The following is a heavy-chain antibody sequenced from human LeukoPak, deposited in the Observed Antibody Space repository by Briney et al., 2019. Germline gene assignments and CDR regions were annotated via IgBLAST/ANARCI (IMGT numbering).Heavy chain of an antibody. Sequence: GGSLRLSCAASGFTFSNYAMSWVRQAPAKGLEWVSATTRAADKTYYADSVEGRFTISRDNSKNTLYLQMNSLRAEDTAVYYCARSVVVGRVFPGLDYWGQGTLVTVSS. D-gene: IGHD2-21*01. CDR2: TTRAADKT. CDR3: ARSVVVGRVFPGLDY. CDR1: GFTFSNYA. V-gene: IGHV3-23*01. J-gene: IGHJ4*02.